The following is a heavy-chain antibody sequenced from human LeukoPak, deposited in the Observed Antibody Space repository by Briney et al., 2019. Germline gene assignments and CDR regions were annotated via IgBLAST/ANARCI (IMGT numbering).Heavy chain of an antibody. CDR2: IYPADSDT. D-gene: IGHD3-22*01. J-gene: IGHJ4*02. Sequence: GESLKISCKASGYSFTTYWIGWVRQMPGKGLEWMGIIYPADSDTRYSPSYSPSFQGQVTISADKSITTAYLQWSSLKAADTAMYYCARHPDYYDSSGYCDYWGQGTLVTVSS. V-gene: IGHV5-51*01. CDR3: ARHPDYYDSSGYCDY. CDR1: GYSFTTYW.